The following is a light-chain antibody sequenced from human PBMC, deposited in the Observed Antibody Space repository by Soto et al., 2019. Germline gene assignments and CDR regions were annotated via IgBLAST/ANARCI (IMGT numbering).Light chain of an antibody. CDR1: QSVSSY. V-gene: IGKV3-11*01. Sequence: EIVFTQSPATLSLSPGERATLSCRASQSVSSYLAWYQQKPGQAPRLLIYDASNRATGIPARFSGSGSGTDFTLTISXLEPEDFAVYYCQQRSNWLNFGGGTKVDIK. CDR2: DAS. CDR3: QQRSNWLN. J-gene: IGKJ4*01.